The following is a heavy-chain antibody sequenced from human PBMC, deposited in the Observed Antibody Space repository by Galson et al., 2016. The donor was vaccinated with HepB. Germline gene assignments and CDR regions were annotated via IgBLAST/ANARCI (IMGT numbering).Heavy chain of an antibody. D-gene: IGHD2-15*01. V-gene: IGHV4-38-2*02. CDR2: VYRSGSS. CDR3: ARTVLPASIGGPFDL. J-gene: IGHJ3*01. CDR1: SFSIRNGHY. Sequence: ETLSLTCTVSSFSIRNGHYWGWMRQTPGKGLEWIGSVYRSGSSYYNPSLRSRLTISVDTAKNHFSLSLTSVTAADSAVYYCARTVLPASIGGPFDLWGPGTLITVSS.